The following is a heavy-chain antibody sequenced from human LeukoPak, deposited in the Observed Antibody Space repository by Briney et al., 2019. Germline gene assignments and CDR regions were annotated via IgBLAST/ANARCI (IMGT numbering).Heavy chain of an antibody. Sequence: SETLSLTCTVSGGSISSGGYYWSWIRQHPGKGLEWIGYIYYSGSTHYNPSLKSRVTISVDTSKNQFSLKLSSVTAADTAVYYCARSAGTRGIDYWGQGTLVTVSS. CDR1: GGSISSGGYY. D-gene: IGHD3-16*01. J-gene: IGHJ4*02. CDR2: IYYSGST. CDR3: ARSAGTRGIDY. V-gene: IGHV4-31*03.